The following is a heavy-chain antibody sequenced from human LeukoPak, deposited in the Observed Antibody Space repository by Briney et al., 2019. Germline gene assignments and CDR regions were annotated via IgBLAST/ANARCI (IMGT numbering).Heavy chain of an antibody. CDR3: ARQISSSWYYFDY. D-gene: IGHD6-13*01. Sequence: AETLSLTCTVSGGSVSSGSYYWSWIRQPPGKGLEWFGYIYYSGSTNYNPSLKRRVTISVDTSKNQFSLKLSSVTAADTAVYYCARQISSSWYYFDYWGQGTLVTVSS. CDR1: GGSVSSGSYY. CDR2: IYYSGST. J-gene: IGHJ4*02. V-gene: IGHV4-61*01.